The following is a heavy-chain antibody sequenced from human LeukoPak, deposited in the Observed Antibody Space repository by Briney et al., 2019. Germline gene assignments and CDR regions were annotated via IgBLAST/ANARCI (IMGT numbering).Heavy chain of an antibody. CDR3: ASLYIGIYSV. J-gene: IGHJ6*04. D-gene: IGHD1-1*01. Sequence: PSETLSLTCTVSGGSISSSTYYWGWIRQPPGKGLEWIGSIYYSGTTSYNPSLKTRVTISVDTSKNQFSLKLSSVTAADTAVYYCASLYIGIYSVWGKGTTVTISS. CDR1: GGSISSSTYY. CDR2: IYYSGTT. V-gene: IGHV4-39*01.